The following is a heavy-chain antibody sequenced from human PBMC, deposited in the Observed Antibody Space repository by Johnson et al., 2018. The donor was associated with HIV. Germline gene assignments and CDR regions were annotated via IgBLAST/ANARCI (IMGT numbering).Heavy chain of an antibody. Sequence: QVQLVESGGGLVQPGGSLRLSCAPSGFTFSRYAMHWVCQAPGKGLEWVAVISYHGSNKYYAASVKGRFTISRDNSKNTLYLQMNSLRTEDTAVYYCARAGLGYCSSTSCRGDAFDIWGQGTMVTVSS. V-gene: IGHV3-30-3*01. CDR1: GFTFSRYA. CDR2: ISYHGSNK. J-gene: IGHJ3*02. CDR3: ARAGLGYCSSTSCRGDAFDI. D-gene: IGHD2-2*01.